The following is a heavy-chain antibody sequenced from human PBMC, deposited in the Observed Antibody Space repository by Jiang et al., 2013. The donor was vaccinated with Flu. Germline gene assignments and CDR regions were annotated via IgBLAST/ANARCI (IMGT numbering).Heavy chain of an antibody. CDR2: IYYSGST. Sequence: GLVKPSETLSLTCTVSGGSISSSSYYWGWIRQPPGKGLEWIGSIYYSGSTYYNPSLKSRVTISVDTSKNQFSLKLSSVTAADTAVYYCASIDYGTIARFDYWGQGTLVTVSS. CDR1: GGSISSSSYY. V-gene: IGHV4-39*07. J-gene: IGHJ4*02. CDR3: ASIDYGTIARFDY. D-gene: IGHD4-17*01.